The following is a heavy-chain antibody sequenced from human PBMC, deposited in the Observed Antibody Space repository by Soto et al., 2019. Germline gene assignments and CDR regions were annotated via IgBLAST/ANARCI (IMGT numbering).Heavy chain of an antibody. Sequence: GGSLRLSCAASGFTFSNAWMNWVRQAPGKGLEWVGRIKSKTDGGTTDYAAPVKGRFTISRDDSKNTLYLQMNSLKTEDTAVYYCTTDSGYFPDTAHFDYWGQGTLVTVSS. CDR2: IKSKTDGGTT. D-gene: IGHD5-12*01. J-gene: IGHJ4*02. CDR3: TTDSGYFPDTAHFDY. CDR1: GFTFSNAW. V-gene: IGHV3-15*07.